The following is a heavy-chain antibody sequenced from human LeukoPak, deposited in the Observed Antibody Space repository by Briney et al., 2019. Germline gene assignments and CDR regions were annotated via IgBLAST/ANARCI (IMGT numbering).Heavy chain of an antibody. J-gene: IGHJ3*02. CDR3: AKDMKDYYDSSGYPDAFDI. D-gene: IGHD3-22*01. V-gene: IGHV3-9*01. Sequence: QPGGSLRLSCAASGFTFSSYAMSWVRQAPGKGLEWVSGISWNSGSIGYADSVKGRFTISRDNAKNSLYLQMNSLRAEDTALYYCAKDMKDYYDSSGYPDAFDIWGQGTMVTVSS. CDR1: GFTFSSYA. CDR2: ISWNSGSI.